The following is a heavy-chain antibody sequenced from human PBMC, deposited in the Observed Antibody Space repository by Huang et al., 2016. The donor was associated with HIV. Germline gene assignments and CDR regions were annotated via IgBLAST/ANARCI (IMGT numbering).Heavy chain of an antibody. V-gene: IGHV1-69*13. Sequence: QVQLVQSGAEVKKPGSSVKVSCKASGGTFSSYAIRWMRQAPGQGLEWMGGIIPMFGTANYEQKFQGRVTMTADESTSTAYMELSSLRSEDTAVYYCASANYYDSSGHFKYYFDYWGQGTLVTVSS. CDR1: GGTFSSYA. CDR2: IIPMFGTA. D-gene: IGHD3-22*01. CDR3: ASANYYDSSGHFKYYFDY. J-gene: IGHJ4*02.